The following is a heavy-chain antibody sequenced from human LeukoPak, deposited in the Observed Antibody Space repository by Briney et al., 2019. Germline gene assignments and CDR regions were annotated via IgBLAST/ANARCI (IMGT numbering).Heavy chain of an antibody. V-gene: IGHV4-61*02. Sequence: SQTLSLTCTVSGGSISSGSYYWSWIRQSAGKGLEWIRRIYSAGSTNYTPSLKSRVTISIDTSKNQYSLKLSSVTAADTAVYYCARDGSNSSRYSYYYMDVWGKGTTVTVSS. CDR2: IYSAGST. CDR1: GGSISSGSYY. D-gene: IGHD6-13*01. J-gene: IGHJ6*03. CDR3: ARDGSNSSRYSYYYMDV.